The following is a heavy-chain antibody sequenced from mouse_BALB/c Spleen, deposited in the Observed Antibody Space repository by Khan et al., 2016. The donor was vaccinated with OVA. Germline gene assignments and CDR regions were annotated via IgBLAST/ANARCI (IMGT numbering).Heavy chain of an antibody. Sequence: QVQLQQPGAELVKPGASVKISCKASDYTFTSYYLYWVKQRPGQGLEWIGGINPNNGVSHFNEKLKNKATLTVDSSSSTAYMQLNSLSSEDSAVYYCARSGDGNPFAYWGQGTLVTVSA. CDR2: INPNNGVS. CDR3: ARSGDGNPFAY. CDR1: DYTFTSYY. J-gene: IGHJ3*01. D-gene: IGHD2-1*01. V-gene: IGHV1S81*02.